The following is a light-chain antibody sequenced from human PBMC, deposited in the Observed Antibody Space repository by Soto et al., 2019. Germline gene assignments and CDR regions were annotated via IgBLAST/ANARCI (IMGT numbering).Light chain of an antibody. V-gene: IGKV1-9*01. Sequence: DLQLTQSPSFLSASVGDTVTITCRASQGMSTYLAWYQQKPGKVPKLLIRSASTLQSGVPPRFRGGVSGTEFTLTISTLQPDDSGIYYCQQLNGYQLAFGGGTNVEIK. CDR1: QGMSTY. CDR3: QQLNGYQLA. CDR2: SAS. J-gene: IGKJ4*01.